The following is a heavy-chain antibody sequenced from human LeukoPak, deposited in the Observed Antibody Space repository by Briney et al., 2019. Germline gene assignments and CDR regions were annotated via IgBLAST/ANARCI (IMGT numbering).Heavy chain of an antibody. Sequence: GGSLRLSCEASGFRFGDFAMSWVRQTPGKGLEWVSGISGSGANTYYAASVKGRFTSSRDNPKNILYLQMFSLRAEDAAVYYCAKVGENVLRIYPHSYYFDSWGQGTLVAVSS. V-gene: IGHV3-23*01. D-gene: IGHD2-15*01. CDR2: ISGSGANT. J-gene: IGHJ4*02. CDR1: GFRFGDFA. CDR3: AKVGENVLRIYPHSYYFDS.